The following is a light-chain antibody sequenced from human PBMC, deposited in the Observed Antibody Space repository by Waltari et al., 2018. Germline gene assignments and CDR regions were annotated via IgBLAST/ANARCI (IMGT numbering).Light chain of an antibody. J-gene: IGLJ2*01. CDR1: RSNIGGNT. Sequence: QSVLSQPTSASGTPGQRVTFSCPGSRSNIGGNTVHWYQQLPGTAPKLVMYANDQRPSGVPDRFSGSKSGTSASLAISGLQSEDEADYYCATWDDSLEGMIFGGGTKLTVL. CDR3: ATWDDSLEGMI. V-gene: IGLV1-44*01. CDR2: AND.